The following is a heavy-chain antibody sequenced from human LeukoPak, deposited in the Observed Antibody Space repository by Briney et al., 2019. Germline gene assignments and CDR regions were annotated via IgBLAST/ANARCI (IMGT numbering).Heavy chain of an antibody. CDR3: ARDGFVGTADY. V-gene: IGHV3-7*01. CDR1: GFIFSGYW. Sequence: GGSLRLSCAASGFIFSGYWRNWVRQAPGKGLEWVANIKQDGSEQHYVDSVRGRFTISRDNAKNSLYLQMNSLRVEDTAVYYCARDGFVGTADYWGQGTLVTVSS. CDR2: IKQDGSEQ. J-gene: IGHJ4*02. D-gene: IGHD1/OR15-1a*01.